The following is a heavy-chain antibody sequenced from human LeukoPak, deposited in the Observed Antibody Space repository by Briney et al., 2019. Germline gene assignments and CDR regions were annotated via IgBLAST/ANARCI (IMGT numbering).Heavy chain of an antibody. CDR2: INPNSGGT. V-gene: IGHV1-2*02. CDR3: ARRRPAYSSSSRWFDP. D-gene: IGHD6-6*01. CDR1: GYTFTGYY. Sequence: PRASVKVSCKASGYTFTGYYMHWVRQAPGQGLEWMGWINPNSGGTNYAQKFQGRVTMTRDTSISTAYMELSRLRSDDTAVYYCARRRPAYSSSSRWFDPWGQGTLVTVSS. J-gene: IGHJ5*02.